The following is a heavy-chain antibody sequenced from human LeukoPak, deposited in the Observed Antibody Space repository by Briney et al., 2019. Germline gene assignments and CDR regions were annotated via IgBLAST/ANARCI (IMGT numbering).Heavy chain of an antibody. CDR3: ARRVDSYWFFDY. CDR2: IYPGDSDT. Sequence: HGESLKISCKGSGYSFTNYWIGWVRQMPGKGLEWMGIIYPGDSDTRYIPSFQGQVTISADKSINTAYLQWSGLKASDTAMYYCARRVDSYWFFDYWGQGTLVTVSS. CDR1: GYSFTNYW. J-gene: IGHJ4*02. D-gene: IGHD1-26*01. V-gene: IGHV5-51*01.